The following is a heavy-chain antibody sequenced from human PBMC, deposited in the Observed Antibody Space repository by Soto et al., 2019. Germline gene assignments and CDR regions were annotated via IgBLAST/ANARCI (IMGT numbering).Heavy chain of an antibody. Sequence: QVQLVESGGGVVQPGRSLRLSCAASGFTFSSYGMHWVRQAPGKGLEWVAVIWYDGSNKYYADSVKGRFTISRDNSKNTLYLQMNSLRAEDTVVYYCAKDMDISFDYWGQGTLVTVSS. J-gene: IGHJ4*02. CDR1: GFTFSSYG. CDR2: IWYDGSNK. V-gene: IGHV3-33*06. D-gene: IGHD2-2*03. CDR3: AKDMDISFDY.